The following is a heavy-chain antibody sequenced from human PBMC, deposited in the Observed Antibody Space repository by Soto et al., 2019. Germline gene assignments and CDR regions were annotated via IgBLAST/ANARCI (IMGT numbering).Heavy chain of an antibody. Sequence: VASVKVSCKASGYTFTGYHMHWVRQAPGQGLEWMGWINPNSGGTNYAQKFQGRVTMTRDTSISTAYMELSRLRSDDTAVYYCARGSPIYDFWSGYYYYYYGMDVWGQGTTVTVSS. CDR1: GYTFTGYH. CDR2: INPNSGGT. CDR3: ARGSPIYDFWSGYYYYYYGMDV. V-gene: IGHV1-2*02. J-gene: IGHJ6*02. D-gene: IGHD3-3*01.